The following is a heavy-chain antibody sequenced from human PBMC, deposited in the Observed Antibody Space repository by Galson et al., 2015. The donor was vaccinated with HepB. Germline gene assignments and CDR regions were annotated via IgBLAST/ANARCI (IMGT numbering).Heavy chain of an antibody. J-gene: IGHJ3*01. Sequence: SLRLSCAASGFTVSSNYMSWVRQAPGKGLEWVSVIYSGGSTYYADSVKGRVTISRDNSKNTLYLQRKSLRAEDTAVYYCARDSIAGAPDAFDLWGQGTMVTVSS. CDR1: GFTVSSNY. CDR3: ARDSIAGAPDAFDL. V-gene: IGHV3-53*01. D-gene: IGHD1-26*01. CDR2: IYSGGST.